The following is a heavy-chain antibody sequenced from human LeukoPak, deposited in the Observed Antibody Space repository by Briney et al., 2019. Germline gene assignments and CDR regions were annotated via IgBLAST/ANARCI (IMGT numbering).Heavy chain of an antibody. D-gene: IGHD1-7*01. CDR1: GYTFTSYA. CDR3: ARTSYNWNYDNWPDY. V-gene: IGHV7-4-1*02. Sequence: GASVKVSCKASGYTFTSYAMNWVRQAPGQGLEWMGWINTNTGNPTYAQGFTGRFVFSLYTSVSTAYLQISSLKAEDTAVYYCARTSYNWNYDNWPDYWGQGTLVTVSS. CDR2: INTNTGNP. J-gene: IGHJ4*02.